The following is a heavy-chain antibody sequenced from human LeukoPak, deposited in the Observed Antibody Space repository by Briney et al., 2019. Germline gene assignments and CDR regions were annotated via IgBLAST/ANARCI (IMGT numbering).Heavy chain of an antibody. CDR1: GFTFSSYA. CDR3: ARLGRGNCSSTSCSHYYYYMDV. CDR2: ISGGGDST. Sequence: GGSLRLSCAASGFTFSSYAMSWVRQAPGKGLEWVSAISGGGDSTHYADSVKGRFTISRDNSKNTLYLQMNSLRAEDTAVYYCARLGRGNCSSTSCSHYYYYMDVWGKGTTVTVSS. D-gene: IGHD2-2*01. V-gene: IGHV3-23*01. J-gene: IGHJ6*03.